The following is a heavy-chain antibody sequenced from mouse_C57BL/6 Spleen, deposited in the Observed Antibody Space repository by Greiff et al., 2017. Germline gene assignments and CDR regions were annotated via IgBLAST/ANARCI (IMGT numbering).Heavy chain of an antibody. CDR3: ARHGELGRGFDY. D-gene: IGHD4-1*01. J-gene: IGHJ2*01. V-gene: IGHV5-6*01. Sequence: VQLKESGGDLVKPGGSLKLSCAASGFTFSSYGMSWVRQTPDKRLEWVATISSGGSYTYYPDSVKGRFTISRDNAKNTLYLQMSSLKSEDTAMYYCARHGELGRGFDYWGQGTTLTVSS. CDR1: GFTFSSYG. CDR2: ISSGGSYT.